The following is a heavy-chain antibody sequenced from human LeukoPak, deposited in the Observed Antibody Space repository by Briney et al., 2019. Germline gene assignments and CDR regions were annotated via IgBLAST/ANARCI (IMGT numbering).Heavy chain of an antibody. CDR1: GYTFTSYD. Sequence: GASVKVSCKASGYTFTSYDINWVRQATGQGLEWMGWMNPNSGNTGYAQKFQGRVTMTRNTSISTAYMELSSLRSEDTAVYYCARGRSVGQASRLYDFWSGYYTNYYYYMDVWGKGTTVTVSS. V-gene: IGHV1-8*01. CDR2: MNPNSGNT. CDR3: ARGRSVGQASRLYDFWSGYYTNYYYYMDV. D-gene: IGHD3-3*01. J-gene: IGHJ6*03.